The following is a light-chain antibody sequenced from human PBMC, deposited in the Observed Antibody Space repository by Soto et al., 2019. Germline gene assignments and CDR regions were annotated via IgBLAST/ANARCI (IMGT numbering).Light chain of an antibody. CDR3: QQYDDLPIT. CDR1: HDITNF. CDR2: DVS. V-gene: IGKV1-33*01. Sequence: DIQLTQSPSSLSVSVGDRVTITCPASHDITNFLNWYQQKPGKAPKLLIYDVSKLETGVPSRFSGSGSGTDFTLTISSLQPEDIATYFCQQYDDLPITFGQGTRLEI. J-gene: IGKJ5*01.